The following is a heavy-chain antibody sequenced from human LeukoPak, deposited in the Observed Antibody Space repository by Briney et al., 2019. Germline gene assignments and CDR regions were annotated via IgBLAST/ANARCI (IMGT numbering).Heavy chain of an antibody. CDR2: ISSSSSNI. V-gene: IGHV3-21*04. Sequence: GGSLRLSCAASGFTFSSYNMNWVRQAPGKGLEWVSSISSSSSNIYYADSVKGRFTISRDNAKNSLYPQMNSLRAEDTAVYYCAKGRVYYPYYFDYWGQGTLVTVSS. CDR3: AKGRVYYPYYFDY. J-gene: IGHJ4*02. CDR1: GFTFSSYN. D-gene: IGHD3-10*01.